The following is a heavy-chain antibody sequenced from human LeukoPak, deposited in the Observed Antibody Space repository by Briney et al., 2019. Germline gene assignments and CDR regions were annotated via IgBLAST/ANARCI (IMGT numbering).Heavy chain of an antibody. CDR3: ARESYCSSTSCYSDYYYYGMDV. J-gene: IGHJ6*02. CDR2: ISAYNSNT. V-gene: IGHV1-18*01. CDR1: GYTFTSYG. D-gene: IGHD2-2*01. Sequence: ASVKVSCTASGYTFTSYGISWVRQAPGQGLEWMGWISAYNSNTNYAQKLQGRVTMTTDTSTSTAYMELRSLRSDDTAVYYCARESYCSSTSCYSDYYYYGMDVWGQGTTVTVSS.